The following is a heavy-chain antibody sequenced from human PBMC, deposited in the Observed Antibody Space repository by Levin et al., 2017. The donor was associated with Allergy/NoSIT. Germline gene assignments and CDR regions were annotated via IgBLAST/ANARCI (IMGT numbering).Heavy chain of an antibody. J-gene: IGHJ3*02. V-gene: IGHV3-48*03. Sequence: LSLTCAASGFTFSTYEMNWVRQAPGQGLEWVSYISSSGSNIYYADSVKGRFTISRDNAKNSLYLQMDSLRAEDTAVYYCARGAVDTDIGAVDIWGQGTMVTVSS. D-gene: IGHD5-18*01. CDR2: ISSSGSNI. CDR1: GFTFSTYE. CDR3: ARGAVDTDIGAVDI.